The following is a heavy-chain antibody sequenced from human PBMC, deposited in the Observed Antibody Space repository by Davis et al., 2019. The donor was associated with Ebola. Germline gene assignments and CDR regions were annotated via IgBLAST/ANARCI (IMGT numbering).Heavy chain of an antibody. CDR1: GFTFSSYV. J-gene: IGHJ5*02. V-gene: IGHV3-23*01. CDR2: LSGSGTTT. Sequence: GESLKISCAASGFTFSSYVMSWVRQAPGTGLEWVSGLSGSGTTTDYADSVKGRFTISRDNSKNTLYLQMSGLGAEDTAVYYCAKSPNSGYSNNNWLDPWGQGTLVTVSS. CDR3: AKSPNSGYSNNNWLDP. D-gene: IGHD5-12*01.